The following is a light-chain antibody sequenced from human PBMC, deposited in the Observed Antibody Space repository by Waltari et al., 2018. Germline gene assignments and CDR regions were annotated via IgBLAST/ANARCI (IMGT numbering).Light chain of an antibody. CDR3: AAWDDSLSGWV. Sequence: QSVLTQPPSASGTPGQRVTITCSGSSSNIGSNYVYWFQQHPGTAPKLLIYRNNQRPSGVPDRFSGCKSGTSASLAISGLRSEDEADYYCAAWDDSLSGWVFGGGTKLTVL. CDR1: SSNIGSNY. J-gene: IGLJ3*02. CDR2: RNN. V-gene: IGLV1-47*01.